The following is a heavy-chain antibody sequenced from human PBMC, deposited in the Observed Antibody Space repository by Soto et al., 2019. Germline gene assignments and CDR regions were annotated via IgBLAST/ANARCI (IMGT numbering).Heavy chain of an antibody. CDR1: GDSVSNNGAA. J-gene: IGHJ5*02. V-gene: IGHV6-1*01. CDR2: TYYRSRWHT. D-gene: IGHD4-4*01. Sequence: PSQTLSLTCAISGDSVSNNGAAWNWIRQSPSRGLEWLGRTYYRSRWHTDYAVSMKGRITITPDTSKNQFSLQVNSVTPEDTALHSGSRDPPACHSAVDPWGQGALVTVSS. CDR3: SRDPPACHSAVDP.